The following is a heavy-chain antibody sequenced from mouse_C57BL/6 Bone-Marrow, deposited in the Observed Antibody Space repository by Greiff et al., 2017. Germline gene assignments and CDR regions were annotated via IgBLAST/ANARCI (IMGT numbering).Heavy chain of an antibody. CDR1: GYTFTDYY. CDR3: ASANWEAY. Sequence: VQLQQSGPVLVKPGASVKMSCKASGYTFTDYYMNWVKPSHGKSLEWIGVINPYNGGTSYNQKFKGKATLTVDKSSSTDYMELNSLTSEDSVVYACASANWEAYWGQGTLVTVSA. D-gene: IGHD4-1*01. V-gene: IGHV1-19*01. CDR2: INPYNGGT. J-gene: IGHJ3*01.